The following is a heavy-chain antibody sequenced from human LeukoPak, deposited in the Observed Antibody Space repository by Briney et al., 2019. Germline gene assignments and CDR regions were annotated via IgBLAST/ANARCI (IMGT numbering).Heavy chain of an antibody. CDR2: ISGDGGST. Sequence: GGSLRLSCAASGFTLDDYAMHWVRQAPGKGLEWVSLISGDGGSTYYADSVKGRFTISRDNSKNSLYLQMHSLRTEDTALYYCAKKGGTGGDYVYYFDYWGQGTLVTVSS. D-gene: IGHD4-17*01. J-gene: IGHJ4*02. CDR1: GFTLDDYA. CDR3: AKKGGTGGDYVYYFDY. V-gene: IGHV3-43*02.